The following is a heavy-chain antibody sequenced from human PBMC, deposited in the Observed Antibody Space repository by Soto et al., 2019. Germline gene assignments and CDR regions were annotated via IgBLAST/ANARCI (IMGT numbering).Heavy chain of an antibody. D-gene: IGHD6-6*01. CDR1: GGTFSSYA. CDR3: ARDLAARPGYFDY. CDR2: IIPIFGTA. Sequence: SVEVSCKASGGTFSSYAISWVRQAPGQGLEWMGGIIPIFGTANYAQKFQGRVTITADESTSTAYMELSSLRSEDTAVYYCARDLAARPGYFDYWGQGTLVTVSS. V-gene: IGHV1-69*13. J-gene: IGHJ4*02.